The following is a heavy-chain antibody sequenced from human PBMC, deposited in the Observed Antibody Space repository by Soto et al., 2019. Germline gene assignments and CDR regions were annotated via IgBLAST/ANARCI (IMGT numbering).Heavy chain of an antibody. V-gene: IGHV3-23*01. Sequence: GGSLRHSCAASGFIFSSGAMSCVRQAPGKGLEWVSAISSSAGSTYYADSVKGRFTISRESAKNTLYLQLNSLTAGDTAVYYCAKGPHSASGYYYYCYYYMDVWGQGTTVTVSS. CDR2: ISSSAGST. CDR3: AKGPHSASGYYYYCYYYMDV. D-gene: IGHD1-26*01. CDR1: GFIFSSGA. J-gene: IGHJ6*03.